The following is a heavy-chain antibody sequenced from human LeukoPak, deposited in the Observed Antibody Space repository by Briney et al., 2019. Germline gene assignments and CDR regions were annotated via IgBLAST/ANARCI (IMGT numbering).Heavy chain of an antibody. CDR1: GFTFSSYS. CDR2: ISSSSSYI. CDR3: ARVKGFGEFLIGYYFDY. Sequence: PGGSLRLSCAASGFTFSSYSMNWVRQAPGKGLEWVSSISSSSSYIYYADSVKGRFTISRDNAKNSLYLQMNSLRAEDTAVYYCARVKGFGEFLIGYYFDYWGQGTLVTVSS. J-gene: IGHJ4*02. V-gene: IGHV3-21*04. D-gene: IGHD3-10*01.